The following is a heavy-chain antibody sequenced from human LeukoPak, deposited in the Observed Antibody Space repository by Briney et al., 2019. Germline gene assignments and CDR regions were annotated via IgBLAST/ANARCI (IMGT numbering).Heavy chain of an antibody. CDR1: GFIFSSYS. D-gene: IGHD3-9*01. J-gene: IGHJ4*02. CDR3: ARAEGYFDWLPLFDY. CDR2: ISSSRSPI. V-gene: IGHV3-48*01. Sequence: GGSLRLSCAASGFIFSSYSMNWVRQAPGKGLEWVSYISSSRSPIYYADSVKGRFTISRDNAKNSLYLQMNSLRAEDTAVYYCARAEGYFDWLPLFDYWGQGTLVTVSS.